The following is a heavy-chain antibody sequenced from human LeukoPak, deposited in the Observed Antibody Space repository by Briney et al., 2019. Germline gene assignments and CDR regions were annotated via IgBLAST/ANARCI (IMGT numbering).Heavy chain of an antibody. CDR3: ARTSSGSYYPLDY. Sequence: GGSLRLSCAASGFTFSSYSMNWVRQAPGKGLEWVSSISSSSSYIYYADSVKGRFTISRDNAKNSLYLQMNSLRAEDTAVYYCARTSSGSYYPLDYWGQGTLVTVSS. CDR2: ISSSSSYI. J-gene: IGHJ4*02. CDR1: GFTFSSYS. D-gene: IGHD3-10*01. V-gene: IGHV3-21*01.